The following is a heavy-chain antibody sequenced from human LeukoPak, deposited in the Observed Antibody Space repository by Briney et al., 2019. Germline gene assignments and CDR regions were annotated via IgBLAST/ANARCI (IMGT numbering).Heavy chain of an antibody. CDR1: GFTYSSYD. CDR2: ITGSGRT. Sequence: GGSLRLSCAASGFTYSSYDMNWVRQAPGKGLEWVSTITGSGRTYYADSVTGRFTISRDNSKSTLYLQMNSLRAEDTAVYYCAKDLGVVPFDAFDIWGQGTMVTVSS. J-gene: IGHJ3*02. V-gene: IGHV3-23*01. CDR3: AKDLGVVPFDAFDI. D-gene: IGHD2-2*01.